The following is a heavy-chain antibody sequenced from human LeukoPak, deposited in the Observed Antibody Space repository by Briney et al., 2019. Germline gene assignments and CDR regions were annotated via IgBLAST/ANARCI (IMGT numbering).Heavy chain of an antibody. J-gene: IGHJ3*02. D-gene: IGHD3-3*01. V-gene: IGHV4-39*07. CDR1: GGSISSSSYY. CDR3: ARNYYDFWSGYLIDAFDI. CDR2: IYYSGST. Sequence: PSETLSLTCTVSGGSISSSSYYWGWIRQPPGKGLEWIGSIYYSGSTNYNPSLKSRVTISVDTSKNQFSLKLSSVTAADTAVYYCARNYYDFWSGYLIDAFDIWGQGTMVTVSS.